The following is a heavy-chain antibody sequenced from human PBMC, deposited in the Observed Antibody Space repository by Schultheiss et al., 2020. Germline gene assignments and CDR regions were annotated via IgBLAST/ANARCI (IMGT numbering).Heavy chain of an antibody. D-gene: IGHD2-15*01. Sequence: ASVKVSCKASEYTFTNYAIHWVRQAPGQRLEWMGWINAGNGNTNYAQKFQGWVTMTRDTSISTAYMELSRLRSDDTAVYYCAREGYCSGGSCYVAYGMDVWGQGTTVTVSS. CDR2: INAGNGNT. CDR3: AREGYCSGGSCYVAYGMDV. CDR1: EYTFTNYA. V-gene: IGHV1-3*01. J-gene: IGHJ6*02.